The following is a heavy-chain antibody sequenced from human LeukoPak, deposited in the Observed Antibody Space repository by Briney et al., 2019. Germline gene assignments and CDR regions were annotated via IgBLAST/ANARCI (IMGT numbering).Heavy chain of an antibody. CDR2: IYYSGST. D-gene: IGHD3-22*01. CDR1: GGSISSGDYY. V-gene: IGHV4-30-4*08. Sequence: PSQTLSLTCTVSGGSISSGDYYWSWIRQPPGKGLEWIGYIYYSGSTYYNPSLKRRVTISVDTSKHQFYLKLSSVTAADTAVYYCARAGYYYDSSGPPGYWGQGTLVTVSS. CDR3: ARAGYYYDSSGPPGY. J-gene: IGHJ4*02.